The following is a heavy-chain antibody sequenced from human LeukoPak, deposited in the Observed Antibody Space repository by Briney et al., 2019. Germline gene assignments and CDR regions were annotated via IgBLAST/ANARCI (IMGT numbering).Heavy chain of an antibody. J-gene: IGHJ4*02. CDR2: IYASENT. D-gene: IGHD6-13*01. V-gene: IGHV4-4*07. CDR1: GVSISAYY. CDR3: ARGPGSPKQLVRPYFDY. Sequence: SETLSLTCSVSGVSISAYYWSWIRQPAGKGLEWIGRIYPGESIYASENTNYNPSLKSRVSMSGDTSKNQFSLKLSSVTAADTAVYYCARGPGSPKQLVRPYFDYWGQGTLVTVSS.